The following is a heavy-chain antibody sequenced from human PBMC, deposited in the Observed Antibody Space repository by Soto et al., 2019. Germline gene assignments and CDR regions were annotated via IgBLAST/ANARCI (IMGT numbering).Heavy chain of an antibody. CDR2: IHHSGAA. CDR1: GGSISGGEYY. D-gene: IGHD4-17*01. J-gene: IGHJ4*02. V-gene: IGHV4-30-4*01. CDR3: ARRLAPDSGDWFYFDY. Sequence: QVLLQESGPGLVKPSQTLPLACTVSGGSISGGEYYGSWIRQPPGNGLEWLGYIHHSGAAYYNPSIRSRLTISLETAKNQFYLRVTSVTAAESAVYFCARRLAPDSGDWFYFDYWGQGKLV.